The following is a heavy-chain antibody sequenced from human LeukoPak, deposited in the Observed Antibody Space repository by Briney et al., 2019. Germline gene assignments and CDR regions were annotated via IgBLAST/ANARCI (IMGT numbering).Heavy chain of an antibody. Sequence: SETLSLTCTVSGGSISSGDYYWSWIRQPPGKGLEWIGYIYYSGSTCYNPSLKSRVTISVYTSKNQFSLKLSSVTAADTAVYYCAIRLGGTYYFDYWGQGSMVSVSS. D-gene: IGHD1-1*01. J-gene: IGHJ4*02. CDR2: IYYSGST. CDR3: AIRLGGTYYFDY. CDR1: GGSISSGDYY. V-gene: IGHV4-30-4*01.